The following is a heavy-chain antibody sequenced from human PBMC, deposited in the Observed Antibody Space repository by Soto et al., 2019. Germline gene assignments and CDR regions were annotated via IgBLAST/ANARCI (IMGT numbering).Heavy chain of an antibody. D-gene: IGHD5-18*01. CDR2: IKSKTDGGTT. Sequence: EVQLVESGGGLVKPGGSLRLSCAASGFTFSNAWMNWVRQAPGKGLEWVGRIKSKTDGGTTDYAAPVKGRFTISRDDSKNTLYLQMNSLKTEDTAVYYCTTAFRGYSYGLPKWGQGTLVTVSS. CDR3: TTAFRGYSYGLPK. V-gene: IGHV3-15*07. CDR1: GFTFSNAW. J-gene: IGHJ4*02.